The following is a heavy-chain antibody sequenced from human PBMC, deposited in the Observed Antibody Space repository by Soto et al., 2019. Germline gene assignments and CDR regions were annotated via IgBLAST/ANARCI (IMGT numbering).Heavy chain of an antibody. CDR1: GFPVSSNY. V-gene: IGHV3-53*01. Sequence: EVQLVESGGGLIQPGGSLRLSCAASGFPVSSNYLSSVRQAPGKGLEWVSVIYSGGSKYYAVSVKGRFTISRDNSKNTLYLQMNSLRAEDTAVYYCARDRVESGYPEYFQHWGQGTLVTVSS. CDR3: ARDRVESGYPEYFQH. D-gene: IGHD3-22*01. J-gene: IGHJ1*01. CDR2: IYSGGSK.